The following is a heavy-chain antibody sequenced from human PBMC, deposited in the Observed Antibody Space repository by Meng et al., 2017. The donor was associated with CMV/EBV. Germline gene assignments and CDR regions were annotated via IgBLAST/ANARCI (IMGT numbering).Heavy chain of an antibody. V-gene: IGHV3-21*01. CDR1: GFTFSSYS. CDR3: ARGFSITVLSDY. CDR2: ISSSSSYI. Sequence: GESLKISCAASGFTFSSYSMNWVRQAPGKGLEWVSSISSSSSYIYYADSVKGRFTISRDNAKNSLYLQMNSLRAEDTAVYYCARGFSITVLSDYWGQGTLVTVSS. J-gene: IGHJ4*02. D-gene: IGHD2-8*01.